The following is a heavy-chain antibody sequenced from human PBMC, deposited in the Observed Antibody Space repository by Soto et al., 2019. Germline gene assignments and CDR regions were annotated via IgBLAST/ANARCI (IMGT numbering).Heavy chain of an antibody. D-gene: IGHD3-3*01. CDR1: GGSISSYY. CDR2: IYYSGST. J-gene: IGHJ4*02. CDR3: ARGFWSGYPNEVYFDY. V-gene: IGHV4-59*01. Sequence: PSETLSLTCTVSGGSISSYYWSWIRQPPGKGLEWIGYIYYSGSTNYNPSLKSRVTISVDTSKNQFSPKLSSVTAADTAVYYCARGFWSGYPNEVYFDYWGQGTLVTVSS.